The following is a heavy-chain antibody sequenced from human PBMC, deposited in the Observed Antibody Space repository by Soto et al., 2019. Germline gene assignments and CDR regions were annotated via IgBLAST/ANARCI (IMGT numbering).Heavy chain of an antibody. V-gene: IGHV3-15*01. CDR1: GFTFSNAW. J-gene: IGHJ6*03. CDR2: IKSKTDGGTT. CDR3: TTGPFGLQTKRKIYYYYYSIDV. D-gene: IGHD1-1*01. Sequence: EVQLVESGGGLVKPGGSLRLSCAASGFTFSNAWMSWVRQAPGKGLEWVGRIKSKTDGGTTDYAAPVKGRFTISRDDSKNTLYLQMNSLKTEDTAVYYCTTGPFGLQTKRKIYYYYYSIDVWGKGTTVTVSS.